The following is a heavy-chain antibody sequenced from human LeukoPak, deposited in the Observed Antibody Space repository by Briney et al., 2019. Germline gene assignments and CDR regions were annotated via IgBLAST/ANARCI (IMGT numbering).Heavy chain of an antibody. CDR1: GYTFTGHY. Sequence: ASVKVSCKTSGYTFTGHYIHWVRQAPGQGLEWMGWIHPNTGGTKFAQQFQGRVTMTRDTSSSTDYMELSSLTSADTTVYYCATEYKYDSSGANAFDIWGQGTMATVSS. J-gene: IGHJ3*02. V-gene: IGHV1-2*02. D-gene: IGHD3-22*01. CDR3: ATEYKYDSSGANAFDI. CDR2: IHPNTGGT.